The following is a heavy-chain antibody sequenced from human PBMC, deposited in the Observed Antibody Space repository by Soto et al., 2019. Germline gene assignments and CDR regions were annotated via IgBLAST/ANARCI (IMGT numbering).Heavy chain of an antibody. V-gene: IGHV1-69*02. CDR1: GGTFSSYT. J-gene: IGHJ6*03. CDR3: ARAYCSGGSCYSRPPYYYYYYMDV. D-gene: IGHD2-15*01. CDR2: IIPILGIA. Sequence: SVKVSCEASGGTFSSYTISWVRQAPGQGLEWMGRIIPILGIANYAQKFQGRVTITADKSTSTAYMELSSLRSEDTAVYYCARAYCSGGSCYSRPPYYYYYYMDVWGKGTTVTVSS.